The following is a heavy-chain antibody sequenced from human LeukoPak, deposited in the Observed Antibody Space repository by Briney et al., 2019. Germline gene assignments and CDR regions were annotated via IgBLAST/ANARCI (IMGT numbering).Heavy chain of an antibody. J-gene: IGHJ6*03. CDR2: ISYDGSDK. D-gene: IGHD1-26*01. V-gene: IGHV3-30*03. CDR1: GFTFSSYG. CDR3: ARDTRGSYNYYYYMDV. Sequence: SGGSLRLSCAASGFTFSSYGMNWVRQAPGKGLDWVAVISYDGSDKFYADSVKGRFTISRDSSNNTLYLQMNSLRGDDTAVYYCARDTRGSYNYYYYMDVWGKGTTVTVSS.